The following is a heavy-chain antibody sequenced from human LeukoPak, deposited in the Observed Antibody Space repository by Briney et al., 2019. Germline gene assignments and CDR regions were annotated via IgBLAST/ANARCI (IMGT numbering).Heavy chain of an antibody. Sequence: ASVKVSCKASGYTFTSYYMHWVRQAPGQGLEWMGIINPSGGSTSYAQKFQGRVTMTRDMSTSTVYMELSSLGSEDTAVYYCARDSHTAAGLDYWGQGTLVTVSS. D-gene: IGHD6-13*01. J-gene: IGHJ4*02. CDR2: INPSGGST. V-gene: IGHV1-46*01. CDR3: ARDSHTAAGLDY. CDR1: GYTFTSYY.